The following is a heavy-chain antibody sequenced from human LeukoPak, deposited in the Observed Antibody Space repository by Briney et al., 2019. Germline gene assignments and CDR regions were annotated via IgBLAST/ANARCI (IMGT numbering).Heavy chain of an antibody. Sequence: SETLSLTCTVSNGSISSRSYYWAWIRQPPGKGLEWIGTMSYSGSTYYNSSLKSRVTMSLDTSKNHFSLKVTSVTAAHTAVYYCATRYSSSWYGNNWFDPWGPGALVTVSS. CDR3: ATRYSSSWYGNNWFDP. J-gene: IGHJ5*02. V-gene: IGHV4-39*07. CDR2: MSYSGST. CDR1: NGSISSRSYY. D-gene: IGHD6-13*01.